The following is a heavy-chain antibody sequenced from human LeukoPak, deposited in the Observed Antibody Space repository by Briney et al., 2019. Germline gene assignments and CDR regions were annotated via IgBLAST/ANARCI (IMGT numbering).Heavy chain of an antibody. CDR2: INHSGST. V-gene: IGHV4-34*01. J-gene: IGHJ5*02. CDR3: ARGLSIGAAGTRWFDP. Sequence: GSLRLSCAASGFTFSSYSMNWVRQSPGKGLEWIGEINHSGSTNYNPTLKRRVTISVDTSKNQFSLKLSFVTAADTAVYYCARGLSIGAAGTRWFDPWGQGTLVTVSS. D-gene: IGHD6-13*01. CDR1: GFTFSSYS.